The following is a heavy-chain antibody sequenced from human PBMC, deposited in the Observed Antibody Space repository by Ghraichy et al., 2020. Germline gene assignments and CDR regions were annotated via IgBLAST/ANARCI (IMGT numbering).Heavy chain of an antibody. D-gene: IGHD3-22*01. J-gene: IGHJ4*02. CDR3: ARGSGNYYDTTGGYYVGESIDY. CDR1: GYSFTTYG. V-gene: IGHV1-18*01. CDR2: IGPYNKDT. Sequence: ASVKVSCKPSGYSFTTYGITWVRQAPGQGLEWMGWIGPYNKDTNYAQTFQDRVTMTIDTSTSTAYLELRSLRSDDTAVYYCARGSGNYYDTTGGYYVGESIDYWGQGTLVTVSS.